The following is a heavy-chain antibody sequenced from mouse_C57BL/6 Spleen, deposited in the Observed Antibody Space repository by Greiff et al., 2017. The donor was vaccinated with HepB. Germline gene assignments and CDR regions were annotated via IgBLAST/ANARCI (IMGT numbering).Heavy chain of an antibody. CDR1: GYTFTDYE. Sequence: ESGAELVRPGASVTLSCKASGYTFTDYEMHWVKQTPVHGLEWIGAIDPETGGTAYNQKFKGKAILTADKSSSTAYMELRSLTSEDSAVYYCTRRGPYYDYDGAWFAYWGQGTLVTVSA. CDR2: IDPETGGT. D-gene: IGHD2-4*01. CDR3: TRRGPYYDYDGAWFAY. V-gene: IGHV1-15*01. J-gene: IGHJ3*01.